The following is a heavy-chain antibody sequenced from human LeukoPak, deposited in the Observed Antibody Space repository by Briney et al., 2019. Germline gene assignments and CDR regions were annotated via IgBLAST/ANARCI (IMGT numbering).Heavy chain of an antibody. CDR1: GYTFTGYY. Sequence: ASVKVSCKASGYTFTGYYMHWVRQATGQGLEWMGWINPNSGGTTYAQKFQGRVNMTRDTSISEVYMELSRLTSDDTAVYYCATPPGKVDYWGQGTLVTVSS. CDR3: ATPPGKVDY. J-gene: IGHJ4*02. D-gene: IGHD4-23*01. CDR2: INPNSGGT. V-gene: IGHV1-2*02.